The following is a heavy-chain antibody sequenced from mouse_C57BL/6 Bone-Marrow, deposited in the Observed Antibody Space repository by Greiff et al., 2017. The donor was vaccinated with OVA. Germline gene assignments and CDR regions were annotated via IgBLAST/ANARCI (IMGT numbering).Heavy chain of an antibody. D-gene: IGHD3-2*02. Sequence: VQLKESGPGLVKPSQSLSLTCSVTGYSITSGYYWNWIRQFPGNKLEWMGYISYDGSNNYNPSLKNRISITRDTSKNQFFLKLNSVTTEDTATYYCARGGTAQALDYWGQGTSVTVSS. CDR1: GYSITSGYY. CDR3: ARGGTAQALDY. J-gene: IGHJ4*01. CDR2: ISYDGSN. V-gene: IGHV3-6*01.